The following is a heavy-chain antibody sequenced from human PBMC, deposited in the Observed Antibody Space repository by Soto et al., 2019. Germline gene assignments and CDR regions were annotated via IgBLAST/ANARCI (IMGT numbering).Heavy chain of an antibody. J-gene: IGHJ4*02. CDR2: IYYSGST. Sequence: QVQLQESGPGLVKPSQTLSLTCTVSGGSISSGDYSWSWIRQPPGKGLEWIGYIYYSGSTYYNPSLKSRVNISVDTSKNQFPLKLSSVTAADTAVYYCARDEVGAHFDYWGPGNLVTVSS. V-gene: IGHV4-30-4*01. D-gene: IGHD1-26*01. CDR3: ARDEVGAHFDY. CDR1: GGSISSGDYS.